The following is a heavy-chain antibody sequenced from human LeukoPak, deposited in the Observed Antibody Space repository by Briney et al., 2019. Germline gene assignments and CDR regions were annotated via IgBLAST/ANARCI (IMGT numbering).Heavy chain of an antibody. Sequence: PSETLSLTCTVSGGSISSYYWSWIRQPPGKGLEWIGYIYYSRSTNYNPSLKSRVTISVDTSKNQFSLNLSSVTAADTAVYYCARARELGYWGQGTLVTVSS. V-gene: IGHV4-59*01. CDR2: IYYSRST. CDR3: ARARELGY. J-gene: IGHJ4*02. D-gene: IGHD3-10*01. CDR1: GGSISSYY.